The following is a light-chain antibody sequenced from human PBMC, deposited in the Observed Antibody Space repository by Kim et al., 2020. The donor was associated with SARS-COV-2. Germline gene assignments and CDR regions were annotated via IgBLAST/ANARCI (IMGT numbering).Light chain of an antibody. CDR3: NSRDSSGNHVV. CDR1: SRRSYY. CDR2: GKN. Sequence: ALGQAGKNKCQGGSRRSYYASEYQQKPGQAPVLVIYGKNNRPSGVPDRFSGSSSGNTASLTITGAQAEDEADYYCNSRDSSGNHVVFGGGTQLTVL. J-gene: IGLJ2*01. V-gene: IGLV3-19*01.